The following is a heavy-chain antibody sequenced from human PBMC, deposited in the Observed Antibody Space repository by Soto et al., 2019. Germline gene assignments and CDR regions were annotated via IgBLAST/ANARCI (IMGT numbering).Heavy chain of an antibody. CDR1: GFTFSSYA. Sequence: EVQLLDSGGGLVQPGGSLRLSCGASGFTFSSYAMSWVRQATGKGLEWVSVISGSGGSTYYADSVKGRFTISRDKSKNTLYLQMNSLRAEDTAVYYCSRRSSGWYFDYWGQGTLVTVSS. J-gene: IGHJ4*02. CDR3: SRRSSGWYFDY. CDR2: ISGSGGST. D-gene: IGHD6-19*01. V-gene: IGHV3-23*01.